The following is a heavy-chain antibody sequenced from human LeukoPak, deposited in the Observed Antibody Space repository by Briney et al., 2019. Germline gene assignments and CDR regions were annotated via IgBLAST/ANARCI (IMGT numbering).Heavy chain of an antibody. CDR3: ARSRYPYGDYGY. D-gene: IGHD4-17*01. J-gene: IGHJ4*02. V-gene: IGHV4-59*10. CDR2: IYTSGST. CDR1: GGSFSGYY. Sequence: SETLSLTCAVYGGSFSGYYWSWIRQPAGKGLEWIGRIYTSGSTNYNPSLKSRVTMSVDTSKNQFSLKLSSVTAADTAVYYCARSRYPYGDYGYWGQGTLVTVSS.